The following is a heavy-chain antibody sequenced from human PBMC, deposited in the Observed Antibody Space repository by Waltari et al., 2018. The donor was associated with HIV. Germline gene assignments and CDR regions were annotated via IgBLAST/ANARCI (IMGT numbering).Heavy chain of an antibody. CDR3: ARGGSGSYHFDY. Sequence: QVQLVESGGGVVQPGRSLRLSCAASGFTFSSYGMHWVRQAPGKGLEWVAVIWYDGSNKYYADSVKGRFTISRYNSKNTLYLQMNSLRAEDTAVYYCARGGSGSYHFDYWGQGTLVTVSS. CDR1: GFTFSSYG. V-gene: IGHV3-33*01. CDR2: IWYDGSNK. D-gene: IGHD3-10*01. J-gene: IGHJ4*02.